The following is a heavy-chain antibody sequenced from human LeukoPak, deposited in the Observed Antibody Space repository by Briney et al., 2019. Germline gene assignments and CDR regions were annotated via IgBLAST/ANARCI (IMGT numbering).Heavy chain of an antibody. J-gene: IGHJ4*02. D-gene: IGHD3-10*01. CDR2: IIPIFGTA. Sequence: SVKVSCKASGGTFSSYAISWVRQAPGQGLEWMGGIIPIFGTANYAQKLQGRVTMTTDTSTSTAYMELRSLRSDDTAVYYCARVRRNYGSGSYWGQGTLVTVSS. V-gene: IGHV1-69*05. CDR3: ARVRRNYGSGSY. CDR1: GGTFSSYA.